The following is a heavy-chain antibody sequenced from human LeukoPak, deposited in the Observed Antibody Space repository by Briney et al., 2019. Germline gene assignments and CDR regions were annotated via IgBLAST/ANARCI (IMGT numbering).Heavy chain of an antibody. J-gene: IGHJ6*02. V-gene: IGHV4-39*01. Sequence: SETLSLTCTVSGGSISGSSSYWGWIRQPPGKGLEWIGSIYYSGSTYYNPSLKSRVTLSVDTSRNQFSLKVNSVTAADTAVYYCARVGDTAIPQPFYYYGMDVWGQGTTVTVSS. CDR2: IYYSGST. D-gene: IGHD5-18*01. CDR3: ARVGDTAIPQPFYYYGMDV. CDR1: GGSISGSSSY.